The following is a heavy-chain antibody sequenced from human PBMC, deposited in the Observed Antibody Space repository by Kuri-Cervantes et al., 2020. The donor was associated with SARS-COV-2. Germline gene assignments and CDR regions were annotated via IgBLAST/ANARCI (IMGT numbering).Heavy chain of an antibody. CDR3: ANRDIVVVRA. Sequence: GGSLRLSCAASGFTFDDYGMSWVRQAPGKGLEWVSGINWNGGSTGYADSVKGRFTISRDNSKNTLYLQMNSLRAEDTAVYYCANRDIVVVRAWGQGTLVTVSS. CDR1: GFTFDDYG. J-gene: IGHJ5*02. D-gene: IGHD2-15*01. V-gene: IGHV3-20*04. CDR2: INWNGGST.